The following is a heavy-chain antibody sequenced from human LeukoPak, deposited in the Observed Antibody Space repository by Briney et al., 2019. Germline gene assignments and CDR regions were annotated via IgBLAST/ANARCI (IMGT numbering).Heavy chain of an antibody. D-gene: IGHD1-1*01. CDR1: GFTFSSYG. Sequence: SGGSLRLSCAASGFTFSSYGMHWVRQAPGKGLEWVAVISYDGSNKYYADSVKGRFTISRDNSKNTLYLQMNSLRAEDTAVYYCAKDPGTHYCYYGMDVWGKGTTVTVSS. V-gene: IGHV3-30*18. CDR3: AKDPGTHYCYYGMDV. J-gene: IGHJ6*04. CDR2: ISYDGSNK.